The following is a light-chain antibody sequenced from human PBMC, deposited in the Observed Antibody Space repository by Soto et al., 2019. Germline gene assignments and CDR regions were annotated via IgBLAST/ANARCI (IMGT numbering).Light chain of an antibody. CDR3: TAWDDSLRAVL. CDR2: GND. J-gene: IGLJ2*01. Sequence: QSLLTQPPSASGTPGHRVTISCSGGSSNIGSNTVNWYQHLPGAAPKLLIYGNDQRPSGVPDRFSGSKSGTSVFLAISGLQSEDEDDYYCTAWDDSLRAVLFGGGTKLTVL. V-gene: IGLV1-44*01. CDR1: SSNIGSNT.